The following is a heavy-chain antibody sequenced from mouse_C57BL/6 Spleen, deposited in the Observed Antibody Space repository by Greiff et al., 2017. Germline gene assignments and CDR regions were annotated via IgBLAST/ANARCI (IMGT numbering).Heavy chain of an antibody. CDR1: GYTFTDYY. V-gene: IGHV1-26*01. J-gene: IGHJ2*01. CDR2: INPNNGGT. Sequence: EVKLQQSGPELVKPGASVKISCKASGYTFTDYYMNWVKQSHGKSLEWIGDINPNNGGTSYNQKFKGKATLTVDKSSSTAYMELRSLTSEDSAVYYCARRHYGRGFDYWGQGTTLTVSS. CDR3: ARRHYGRGFDY. D-gene: IGHD1-1*01.